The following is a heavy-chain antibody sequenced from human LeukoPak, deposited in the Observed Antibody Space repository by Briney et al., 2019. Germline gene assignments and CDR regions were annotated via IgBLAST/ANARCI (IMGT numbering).Heavy chain of an antibody. CDR1: GYTFTSYY. CDR2: ISSNGGST. V-gene: IGHV3-64*01. D-gene: IGHD3-16*02. CDR3: ARESPLKAFDI. J-gene: IGHJ3*02. Sequence: SCKASGYTFTSYYMHWVRQAPGKGLEYVSAISSNGGSTYYANSVKGRFTISRDNSKNTLYLQMGSLRAEDMAVYYCARESPLKAFDIWGQGTMVTVSS.